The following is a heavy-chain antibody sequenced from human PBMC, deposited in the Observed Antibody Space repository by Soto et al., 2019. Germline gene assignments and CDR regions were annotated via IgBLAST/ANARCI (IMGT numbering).Heavy chain of an antibody. CDR2: ISRSSSYT. J-gene: IGHJ4*02. Sequence: QVQLVESGGGLVKPGGSLRLSCAASGFTFSDYYMSWIRQAPGKGLEWVSYISRSSSYTNYADSVNGRSTISRDNAKNSLYLQMNSLRADDTAVYYCAGGGGSYLPDYWGQGTLVTVSS. D-gene: IGHD1-26*01. V-gene: IGHV3-11*05. CDR3: AGGGGSYLPDY. CDR1: GFTFSDYY.